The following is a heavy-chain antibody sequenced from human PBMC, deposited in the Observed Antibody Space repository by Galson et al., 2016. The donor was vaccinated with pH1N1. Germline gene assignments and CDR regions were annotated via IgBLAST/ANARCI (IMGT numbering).Heavy chain of an antibody. J-gene: IGHJ5*02. CDR3: AHSLYGDYVGWFDP. V-gene: IGHV2-5*01. CDR1: GFSLSTSGVG. D-gene: IGHD4-17*01. Sequence: TLTLTCPFSGFSLSTSGVGVGWIRQPPGKALEWLALIYWNDDKRYSPSLKSRLTITKDTSKNQVVLTVTNMDPVDTATYYCAHSLYGDYVGWFDPWGQGTLVTVSS. CDR2: IYWNDDK.